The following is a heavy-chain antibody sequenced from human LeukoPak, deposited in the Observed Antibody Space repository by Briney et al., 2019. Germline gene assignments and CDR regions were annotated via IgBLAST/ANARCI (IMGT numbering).Heavy chain of an antibody. CDR1: GLTFDDYA. Sequence: PGGTLRLSCAASGLTFDDYAMHWVRQPPAKGLERVSGMSLNCGSIGYADSAKGRFTIPGDNVKNSLYLQMSRLRAEDPALYYCGRDMAGAGRSVPFDYGGQGTLVSV. CDR2: MSLNCGSI. V-gene: IGHV3-9*01. D-gene: IGHD2-15*01. J-gene: IGHJ4*02. CDR3: GRDMAGAGRSVPFDY.